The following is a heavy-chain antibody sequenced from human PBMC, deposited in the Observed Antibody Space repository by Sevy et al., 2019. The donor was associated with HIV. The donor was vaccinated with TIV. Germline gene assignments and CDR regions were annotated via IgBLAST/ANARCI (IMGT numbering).Heavy chain of an antibody. D-gene: IGHD2-15*01. V-gene: IGHV1-24*01. CDR2: FDPQDGET. CDR3: ATVGLRYYSGASSYQGDWFDP. CDR1: GYTLTKLS. Sequence: ASVKVSCKVSGYTLTKLSIHWVRQAPGKVLEWMGDFDPQDGETIYAERFQGRLTMTVDTSTDTAYMELSSLTSEDTAVYYCATVGLRYYSGASSYQGDWFDPWGQGTLVTVSS. J-gene: IGHJ5*02.